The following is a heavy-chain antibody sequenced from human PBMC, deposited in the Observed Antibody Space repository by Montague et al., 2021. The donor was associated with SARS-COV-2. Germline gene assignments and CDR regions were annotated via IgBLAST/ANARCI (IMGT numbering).Heavy chain of an antibody. J-gene: IGHJ4*02. CDR1: GGSFSGYN. V-gene: IGHV4-34*01. Sequence: SETLSLTCAVYGGSFSGYNWGWVRQSPGKGLEWIGQINDSGGTKYNPSLKSRVTISLDTSKNQFSLKLSSVTAADTAVYYCARGDLRWLRWGYYDYWGQGTLVTVSS. CDR3: ARGDLRWLRWGYYDY. D-gene: IGHD5-12*01. CDR2: INDSGGT.